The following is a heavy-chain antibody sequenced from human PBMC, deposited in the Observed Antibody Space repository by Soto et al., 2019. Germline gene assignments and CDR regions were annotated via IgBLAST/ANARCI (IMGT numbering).Heavy chain of an antibody. CDR3: AAVGGAFDI. CDR2: IVVGTGNT. V-gene: IGHV1-58*02. J-gene: IGHJ3*02. CDR1: GFTFASSA. Sequence: QMQLVQSGPEVKKPGTSVKVSCKASGFTFASSAIQWVRQARGHRLEWIGWIVVGTGNTNYAQKFQERVTITRDMSTSTAYMELSSLRSEDTAVYYCAAVGGAFDIWGQGTMVTVSS.